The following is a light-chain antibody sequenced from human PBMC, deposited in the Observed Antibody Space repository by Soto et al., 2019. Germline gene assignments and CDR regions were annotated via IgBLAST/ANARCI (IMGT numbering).Light chain of an antibody. CDR1: SRDIGAYDY. Sequence: QSALTQPASVSGSPGQSVTISCTGTSRDIGAYDYVSWYQQHPGGVPKLLIYDVSSRPSGVSSRVSGSKSGNTASLSISGLQADDESHYYCSSFADSSARDYVFGGGTKVTVL. CDR3: SSFADSSARDYV. CDR2: DVS. J-gene: IGLJ1*01. V-gene: IGLV2-14*03.